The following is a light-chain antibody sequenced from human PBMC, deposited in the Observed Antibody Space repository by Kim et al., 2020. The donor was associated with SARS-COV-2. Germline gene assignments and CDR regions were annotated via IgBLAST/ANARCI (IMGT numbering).Light chain of an antibody. CDR3: QQYNSYPVHT. CDR1: PGIGNY. Sequence: CVGDSFTSTCQASPGIGNYVAWFQQKPGKAPKSLIYAASSLQSGVPSKFSGSGSGTDFTLTISSLQPEDFATYYCQQYNSYPVHTFGGGTKVDIK. J-gene: IGKJ4*01. CDR2: AAS. V-gene: IGKV1-16*02.